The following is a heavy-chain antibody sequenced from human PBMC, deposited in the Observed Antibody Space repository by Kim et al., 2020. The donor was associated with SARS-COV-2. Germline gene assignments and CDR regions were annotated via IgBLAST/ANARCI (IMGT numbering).Heavy chain of an antibody. V-gene: IGHV3-48*02. Sequence: ANFVMGRFTISRDNGKNSVYLQMNSLRDEDTAVYYCAIDDGEYARYSVMGFWGQWTTVTVSS. CDR3: AIDDGEYARYSVMGF. J-gene: IGHJ6*02. D-gene: IGHD4-17*01.